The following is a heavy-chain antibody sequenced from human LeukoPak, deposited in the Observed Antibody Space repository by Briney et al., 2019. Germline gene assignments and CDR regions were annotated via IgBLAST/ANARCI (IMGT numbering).Heavy chain of an antibody. CDR2: VYYSGSA. D-gene: IGHD5-24*01. CDR3: ARVGRGGMATPTFDS. V-gene: IGHV4-39*01. CDR1: GGSISSDSYY. Sequence: SETLSLTCTVSGGSISSDSYYWGWIRQPPGKGLEFIGTVYYSGSAYYSPSLKSRVTISVDTSKNQFSLKLTSVTAADTAVYYCARVGRGGMATPTFDSWGQGTLVIVPP. J-gene: IGHJ4*02.